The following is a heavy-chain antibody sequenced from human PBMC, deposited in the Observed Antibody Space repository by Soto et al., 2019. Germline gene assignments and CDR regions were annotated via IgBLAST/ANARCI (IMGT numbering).Heavy chain of an antibody. CDR3: TRAQWLRSLYYGMDV. Sequence: GGSLRLSCTASGFTFGDYAMSWFRQVPGKGLEWVGYIRSKAYGGTTQYAASVKGRFTISRDDSKSIAYLQMNSLKTEDTAVYYCTRAQWLRSLYYGMDVWGQGTTVTVSS. CDR2: IRSKAYGGTT. V-gene: IGHV3-49*03. D-gene: IGHD5-12*01. J-gene: IGHJ6*02. CDR1: GFTFGDYA.